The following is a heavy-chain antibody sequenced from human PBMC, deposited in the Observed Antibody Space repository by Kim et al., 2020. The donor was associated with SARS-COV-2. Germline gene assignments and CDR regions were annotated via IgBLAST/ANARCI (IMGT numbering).Heavy chain of an antibody. CDR1: GGSISSYY. Sequence: SETLSLTCTVSGGSISSYYWSWIRQPPGKGLQWVGYIYYSGSTNYNPSLKSRVTISVDTSKNQFSLKLSSVTAADTAVYYCASIGVYSGSYYDYWGQGTLVTLSS. CDR2: IYYSGST. V-gene: IGHV4-59*01. J-gene: IGHJ4*02. CDR3: ASIGVYSGSYYDY. D-gene: IGHD1-26*01.